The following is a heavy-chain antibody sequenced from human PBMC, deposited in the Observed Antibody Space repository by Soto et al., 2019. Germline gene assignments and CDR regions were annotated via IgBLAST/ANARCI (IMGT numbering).Heavy chain of an antibody. J-gene: IGHJ5*02. CDR1: GYTFTSYG. Sequence: ASVKVSCKASGYTFTSYGISWVRQAPGQGLEWMGWISTNNGNTNYAQKLQGRVTMTTDTSTSTAYMELRSLRSDDTAVYYCARVSSGWYYWYDPWGQGTLVTVSS. CDR2: ISTNNGNT. CDR3: ARVSSGWYYWYDP. V-gene: IGHV1-18*01. D-gene: IGHD6-19*01.